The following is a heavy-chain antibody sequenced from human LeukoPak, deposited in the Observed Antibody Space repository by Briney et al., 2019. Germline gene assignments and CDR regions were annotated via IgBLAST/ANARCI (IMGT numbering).Heavy chain of an antibody. Sequence: GGSLRLSCAASGFTFSSYAMSWVRQAPGKGLEWVSAISGSGGSTYYAGSVKGRFTISRDNSKNTLYLQMNSLRAEDTAVYYCAKDKVGATGEFDYWGQGTLVTVSS. CDR3: AKDKVGATGEFDY. D-gene: IGHD1-26*01. CDR2: ISGSGGST. V-gene: IGHV3-23*01. CDR1: GFTFSSYA. J-gene: IGHJ4*02.